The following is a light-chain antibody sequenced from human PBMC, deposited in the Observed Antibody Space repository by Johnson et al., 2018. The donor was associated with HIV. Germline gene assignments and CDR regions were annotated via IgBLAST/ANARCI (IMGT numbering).Light chain of an antibody. CDR3: GTWDSSLSAV. V-gene: IGLV1-51*01. CDR1: SSNIGNNY. Sequence: QSVLTQPPSVSAAPGQKVTISCSGSSSNIGNNYVSWYQQLPGTAPKLLIYDNNKRPSGIPDRFSGSKSGTSATLGIPGLQPGDEADYYCGTWDSSLSAVFGTGTKVTVL. CDR2: DNN. J-gene: IGLJ1*01.